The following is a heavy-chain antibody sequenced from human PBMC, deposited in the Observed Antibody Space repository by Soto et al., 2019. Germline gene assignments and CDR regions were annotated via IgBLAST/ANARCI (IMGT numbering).Heavy chain of an antibody. CDR2: IYFCGST. CDR3: ARLWYGDYV. Sequence: SETLSLTCTVSGGSISSSSYYWGWIRQPPGKGLEWIGSIYFCGSTYYNPSLKSRVTISVDTSKNQFSLKLSPLTAAATAVYCCARLWYGDYVWGQGTTVTVSS. J-gene: IGHJ6*02. D-gene: IGHD4-17*01. CDR1: GGSISSSSYY. V-gene: IGHV4-39*01.